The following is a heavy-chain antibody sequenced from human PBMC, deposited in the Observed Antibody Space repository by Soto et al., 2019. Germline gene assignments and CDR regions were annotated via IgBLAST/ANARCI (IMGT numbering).Heavy chain of an antibody. V-gene: IGHV6-1*01. Sequence: SETLSLTCAISGDSVSSNSAAWNWIRQSPSRGLEWLGRTYYRSKWYNDYAVSVKSRITINPDTSKNQFSLQLNSVTPEDTAVYYCARVRRSGLAYYYYGMDVWGQGTTVTVSS. CDR2: TYYRSKWYN. CDR3: ARVRRSGLAYYYYGMDV. CDR1: GDSVSSNSAA. D-gene: IGHD6-19*01. J-gene: IGHJ6*02.